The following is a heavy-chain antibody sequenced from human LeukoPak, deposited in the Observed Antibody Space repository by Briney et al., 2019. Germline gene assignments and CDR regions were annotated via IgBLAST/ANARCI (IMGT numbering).Heavy chain of an antibody. CDR3: VSLDGVYYYHMDV. CDR2: IAGSDNTI. Sequence: GGSLRLSCTASGFTFSDHSMSWIRQAPGKGLEWLSYIAGSDNTIYYADSVKGRFTISRDNAKNTLYLQMNSLRAEDSAVYYCVSLDGVYYYHMDVWGQGTTVIVSS. CDR1: GFTFSDHS. J-gene: IGHJ6*02. V-gene: IGHV3-11*04. D-gene: IGHD3/OR15-3a*01.